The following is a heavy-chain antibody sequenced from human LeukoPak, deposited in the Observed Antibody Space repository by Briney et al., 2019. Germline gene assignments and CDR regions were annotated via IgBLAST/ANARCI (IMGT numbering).Heavy chain of an antibody. CDR3: VASGYGY. V-gene: IGHV3-30*02. CDR1: GFTFSNHG. D-gene: IGHD3-22*01. J-gene: IGHJ4*02. CDR2: IRSDGTNK. Sequence: PGGSLRLSCAASGFTFSNHGLHWVRQAPGKGLEWVAFIRSDGTNKYYIDSVKGRFTISRDNSKNSLYLQMNTLSAEDTAVYYCVASGYGYWGQGNLVTVSS.